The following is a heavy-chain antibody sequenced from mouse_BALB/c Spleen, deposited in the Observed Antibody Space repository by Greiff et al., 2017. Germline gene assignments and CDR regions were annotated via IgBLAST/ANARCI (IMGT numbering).Heavy chain of an antibody. CDR2: ISYDGSN. J-gene: IGHJ4*01. V-gene: IGHV3-6*02. CDR3: ATYYYGSSYVGMDY. CDR1: GYSITSGYY. Sequence: DVKLQESGPGLVKPSQSLSLTCSVTGYSITSGYYWNWIRQFPGNKLEWMGYISYDGSNNYNPSLKNRISITRDTSKNQFFLKLNSVTTEDTATYYCATYYYGSSYVGMDYWGQGTSVTVSS. D-gene: IGHD1-1*01.